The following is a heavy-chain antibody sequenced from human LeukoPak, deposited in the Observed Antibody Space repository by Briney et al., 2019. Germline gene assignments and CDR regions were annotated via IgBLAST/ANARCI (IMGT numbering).Heavy chain of an antibody. J-gene: IGHJ4*02. D-gene: IGHD4-23*01. V-gene: IGHV3-21*01. Sequence: PGGSLRLSCAASGFTFSSYSMNWVRQAPGKGLEWVSSISSSSSYIYYADSVKGRFTISRDNAKNSLYLQMNSLRAEDTAVYYCARGEPTVVTWVSDYWGQGTLVTVSS. CDR1: GFTFSSYS. CDR3: ARGEPTVVTWVSDY. CDR2: ISSSSSYI.